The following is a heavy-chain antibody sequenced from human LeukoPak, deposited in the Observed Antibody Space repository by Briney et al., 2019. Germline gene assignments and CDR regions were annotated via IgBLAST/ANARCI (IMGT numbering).Heavy chain of an antibody. V-gene: IGHV3-7*01. CDR3: ARGSWYCSSTSCYIDAFDI. CDR2: IKHDGSEK. J-gene: IGHJ3*02. CDR1: GITFSSYP. Sequence: GGSLRLSCAASGITFSSYPMTWVRQAPGKGLEWVANIKHDGSEKYYVDSMKGRFTISRDNAKNSLYLQMNSLRAEDTAVYYCARGSWYCSSTSCYIDAFDIWGQGTMVTVSS. D-gene: IGHD2-2*01.